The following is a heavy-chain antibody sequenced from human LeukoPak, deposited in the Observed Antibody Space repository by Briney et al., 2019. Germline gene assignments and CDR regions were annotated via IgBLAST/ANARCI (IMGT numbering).Heavy chain of an antibody. Sequence: SETLSLTCTVSDFPISSGYYWAWIRQSPGEGLEWIGSIYHSGNTYYNPSLKSRVTVSVDTSKNQFSLKLNSVTAADTAVYYCARWWHTGSYYWGQGTLVTVSS. V-gene: IGHV4-38-2*02. CDR2: IYHSGNT. D-gene: IGHD1-26*01. CDR3: ARWWHTGSYY. CDR1: DFPISSGYY. J-gene: IGHJ4*02.